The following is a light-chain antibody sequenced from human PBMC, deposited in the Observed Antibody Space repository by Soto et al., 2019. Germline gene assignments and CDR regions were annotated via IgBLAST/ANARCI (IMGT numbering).Light chain of an antibody. CDR2: DAS. V-gene: IGKV3-11*01. J-gene: IGKJ5*01. Sequence: EIVLTQSPVTLSLKQRERATLSCRASQTVSNQLAWYQQKPGQAPRLLIYDASRRVTGIPARFSGSGSGTDFTLTLSSLEPENFAVYYCQQRAGSSTFGQGTRLAIK. CDR3: QQRAGSST. CDR1: QTVSNQ.